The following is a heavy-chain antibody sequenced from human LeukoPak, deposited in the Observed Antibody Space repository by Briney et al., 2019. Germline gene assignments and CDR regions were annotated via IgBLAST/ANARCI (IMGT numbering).Heavy chain of an antibody. J-gene: IGHJ4*02. CDR3: GYSSGWLFDY. Sequence: PGGSLRLSCATSGFSFDYAWMNWVRQAPGKGLEWVANINQDGSDKKYVDSVKGRFTISRDNDKNSVYLQMNGLRAEDTAVYYCGYSSGWLFDYWGQGAQVTVSS. V-gene: IGHV3-7*01. CDR1: GFSFDYAW. D-gene: IGHD6-19*01. CDR2: INQDGSDK.